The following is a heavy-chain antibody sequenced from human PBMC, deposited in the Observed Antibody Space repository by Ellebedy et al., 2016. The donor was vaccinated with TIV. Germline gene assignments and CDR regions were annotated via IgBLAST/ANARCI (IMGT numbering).Heavy chain of an antibody. D-gene: IGHD2-2*01. CDR2: IIPIFGTA. Sequence: AASVKVSCKASGDTFSNYAISRVRQAAGQGLEWMGGIIPIFGTAKFAQKFQGRVTLTADESTCTAYMELSSLKSEDTAVYYCARVKGYCNTASCLYFDYWGQGTLVTVSS. CDR1: GDTFSNYA. J-gene: IGHJ4*02. V-gene: IGHV1-69*13. CDR3: ARVKGYCNTASCLYFDY.